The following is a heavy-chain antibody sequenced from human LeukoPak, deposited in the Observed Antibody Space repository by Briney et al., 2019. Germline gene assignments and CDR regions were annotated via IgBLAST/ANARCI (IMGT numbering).Heavy chain of an antibody. CDR3: ARDHEVSSSSFDY. CDR2: IYHSGST. D-gene: IGHD6-6*01. Sequence: SETLSLTCTVSGYSISSGYYWGWIRQPPGKGLEWIGSIYHSGSTYYNPSLKSRVTISVDTSKNQFSLKLSSVTAADTAVYYCARDHEVSSSSFDYWGQGTLVTVSS. CDR1: GYSISSGYY. V-gene: IGHV4-38-2*02. J-gene: IGHJ4*02.